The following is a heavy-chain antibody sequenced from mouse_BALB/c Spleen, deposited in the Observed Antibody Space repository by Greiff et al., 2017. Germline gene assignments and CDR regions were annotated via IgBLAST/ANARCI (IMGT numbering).Heavy chain of an antibody. V-gene: IGHV2-9*02. D-gene: IGHD1-2*01. Sequence: VQLVESGPGLVAPSQSLSITCTVSGFSLTSYGVHWVRQPPGKGLEWLGVIWAGGSTNYNSALMSRLSISKDNSKSQVFLKMNSLQTDDTAMYYCARDQITTADAMDYWGQGTSVTVSS. CDR1: GFSLTSYG. CDR2: IWAGGST. J-gene: IGHJ4*01. CDR3: ARDQITTADAMDY.